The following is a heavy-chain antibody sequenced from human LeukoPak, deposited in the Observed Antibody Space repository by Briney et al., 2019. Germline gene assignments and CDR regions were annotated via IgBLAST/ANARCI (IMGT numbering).Heavy chain of an antibody. CDR2: ISSSSSTI. J-gene: IGHJ4*02. D-gene: IGHD4-17*01. Sequence: GGSLRLSCAASGFTFSSNAMSWVRQAPGKGLEWVSYISSSSSTIYYADSVKGRFTISRDNAKNSLYLQMNSLRAEDTAVYYCARDMATVTTPRLRPTNYWGQGTLVTVSS. CDR1: GFTFSSNA. CDR3: ARDMATVTTPRLRPTNY. V-gene: IGHV3-48*04.